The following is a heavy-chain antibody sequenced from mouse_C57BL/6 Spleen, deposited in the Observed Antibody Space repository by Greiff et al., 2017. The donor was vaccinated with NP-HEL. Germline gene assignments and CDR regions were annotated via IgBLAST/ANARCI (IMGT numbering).Heavy chain of an antibody. J-gene: IGHJ4*01. CDR1: GFTFNTYA. V-gene: IGHV10-3*01. CDR3: VREGLLVPYYAMDY. CDR2: IRSKSSNYAT. Sequence: EVQGVESGGGLVQPKGSLKLSCAASGFTFNTYAMHWVRQAPGKGLEWVARIRSKSSNYATYYADSVKDRFTISRDDSQSMLYLQMNNLKTEDTAMYYCVREGLLVPYYAMDYWGQGTSVTVSS. D-gene: IGHD2-3*01.